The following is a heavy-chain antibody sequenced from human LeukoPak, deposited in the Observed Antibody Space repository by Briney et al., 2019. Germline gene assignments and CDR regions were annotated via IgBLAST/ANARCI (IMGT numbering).Heavy chain of an antibody. CDR1: GFTFSSYA. CDR2: ISGSGGST. V-gene: IGHV3-23*01. D-gene: IGHD5-18*01. CDR3: AKDTRYSYGLGYFDY. Sequence: GGSLRLSCAASGFTFSSYAMSRVRQAPGKGLEWVSAISGSGGSTYYADSVKGRSTISRDNSKNTLYLQMNSLRAEDTAVYYCAKDTRYSYGLGYFDYWGQGTLVTVSS. J-gene: IGHJ4*02.